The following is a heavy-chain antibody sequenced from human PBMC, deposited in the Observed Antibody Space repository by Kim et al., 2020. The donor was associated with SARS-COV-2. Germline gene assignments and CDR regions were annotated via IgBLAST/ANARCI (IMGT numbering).Heavy chain of an antibody. V-gene: IGHV3-33*01. D-gene: IGHD3-9*01. CDR3: ARDPRTFSGYFVR. CDR1: GFTFSNYG. Sequence: GGSLRLSCAASGFTFSNYGMHWVRQAPGKGLEWVAGIWYDGTNEDYVASVKGRFTISRDNSKDRLYVQMNSLRVEDTAVYYCARDPRTFSGYFVRWGQGTVVTVS. J-gene: IGHJ1*01. CDR2: IWYDGTNE.